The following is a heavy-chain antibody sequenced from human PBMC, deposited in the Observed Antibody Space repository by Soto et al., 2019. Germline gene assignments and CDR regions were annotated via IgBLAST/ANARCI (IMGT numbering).Heavy chain of an antibody. Sequence: QVQLQASGPGLVKPSETLSLSCTVSGGSFSPNYWILIRQHPGKGLEWVAYIFYVGTTSYNPSRKWRVSSSQETSTSEFSLRLTSLTAADTPVYFCARLGAYNKSLDPRGPGTLGTV. J-gene: IGHJ5*02. D-gene: IGHD5-12*01. V-gene: IGHV4-59*08. CDR3: ARLGAYNKSLDP. CDR2: IFYVGTT. CDR1: GGSFSPNY.